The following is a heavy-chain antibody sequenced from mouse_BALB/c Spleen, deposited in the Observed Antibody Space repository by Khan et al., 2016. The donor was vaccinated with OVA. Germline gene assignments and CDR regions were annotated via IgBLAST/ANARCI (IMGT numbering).Heavy chain of an antibody. CDR2: IYPYNDAT. V-gene: IGHV1S136*01. Sequence: VRLQQSGPEVVKPGASVKLSCKASGYTFTSYVMHWVKQKPGQGLEWIGYIYPYNDATKYNEKFNGKVTLTSDKSSSTAYMELSSLTSEDSAVFCCAQVGSYCVWLVYWGQGTLVTVSA. J-gene: IGHJ3*01. CDR3: AQVGSYCVWLVY. D-gene: IGHD2-12*01. CDR1: GYTFTSYV.